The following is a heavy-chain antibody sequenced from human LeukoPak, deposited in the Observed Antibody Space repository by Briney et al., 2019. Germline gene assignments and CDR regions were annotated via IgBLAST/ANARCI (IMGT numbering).Heavy chain of an antibody. D-gene: IGHD3-10*01. J-gene: IGHJ4*02. CDR1: GFSFNNYA. V-gene: IGHV3-23*01. CDR2: ISGSGNRT. Sequence: PGRSLRLSCAASGFSFNNYAIAWVRQAPGKGLEWVSTISGSGNRTYYAKSVKGRFTLSRDKSTSMVYLQMSSLRVEETAVYYCARVQYGYLSGSYRIFFDYWGQGALVTVSP. CDR3: ARVQYGYLSGSYRIFFDY.